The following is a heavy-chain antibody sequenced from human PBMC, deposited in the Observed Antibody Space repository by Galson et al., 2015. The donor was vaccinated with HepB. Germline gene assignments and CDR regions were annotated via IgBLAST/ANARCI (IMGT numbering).Heavy chain of an antibody. J-gene: IGHJ3*01. CDR1: GGSISTAYYY. V-gene: IGHV4-31*03. CDR3: ARARDDYNNRDGAFDL. Sequence: TLSLTCTVSGGSISTAYYYWSWIRQHPGKGLEWIGYVYYTGSTYYNPSLKSRITISIDTSKNQFSLNLNSVTAADTAVFYCARARDDYNNRDGAFDLWGRGTMVTVSS. D-gene: IGHD5-24*01. CDR2: VYYTGST.